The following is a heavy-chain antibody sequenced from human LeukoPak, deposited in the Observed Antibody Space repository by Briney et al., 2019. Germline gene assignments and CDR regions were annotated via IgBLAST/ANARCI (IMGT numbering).Heavy chain of an antibody. D-gene: IGHD3-10*01. CDR3: ASLWFGDLTIDS. CDR2: IRHSGIT. Sequence: KPSETLSLTCAVYRTSFSAYYWTWIRQPPGKGLEWIGEIRHSGITNYNPSLKSRVTISIDTSKNQFSLNLSSVTAADTAVYYCASLWFGDLTIDSWGQGTLVTVSS. CDR1: RTSFSAYY. J-gene: IGHJ4*02. V-gene: IGHV4-34*01.